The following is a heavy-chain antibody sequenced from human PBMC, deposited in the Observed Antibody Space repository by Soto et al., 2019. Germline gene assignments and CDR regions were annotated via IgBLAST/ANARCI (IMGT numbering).Heavy chain of an antibody. V-gene: IGHV1-69*01. Sequence: QVQLVQYGAEVKKPGSSLKVSCKASGGTFGNSGVSWVRQAPGQGPEWMGGIIPILDTTNYAQKFQGRVTISADDYTRYMELSSLRSEDTDVYYCARAPLLSAETLHENYFDDWGQGTQVTVSS. J-gene: IGHJ4*02. D-gene: IGHD2-15*01. CDR3: ARAPLLSAETLHENYFDD. CDR2: IIPILDTT. CDR1: GGTFGNSG.